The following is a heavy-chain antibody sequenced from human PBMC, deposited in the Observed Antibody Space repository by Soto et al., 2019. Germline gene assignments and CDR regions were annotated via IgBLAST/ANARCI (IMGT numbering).Heavy chain of an antibody. CDR2: IKKDGSEK. J-gene: IGHJ4*02. D-gene: IGHD6-19*01. CDR1: GFTFSSYW. CDR3: ARSDSSGWYGLLFDY. V-gene: IGHV3-7*05. Sequence: GGSLRLSGAASGFTFSSYWMSWVRQAPGKGLEWVANIKKDGSEKYYVDSVKGRFTISRDNAKNSLYLQMNSLRAEDTAVYYCARSDSSGWYGLLFDYWGQGTLVTVSS.